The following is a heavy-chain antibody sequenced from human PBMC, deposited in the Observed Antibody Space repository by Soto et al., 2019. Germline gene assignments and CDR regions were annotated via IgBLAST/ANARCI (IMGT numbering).Heavy chain of an antibody. V-gene: IGHV3-74*01. Sequence: EVQLVESGGGLVQPGGSLRLSCAASGFTFTNYWMHWVRQAPGKGLQWVARVDGEESGTSYADSVKGRFTISRDNAKNALSLQMNCLRADDTAVYYCGSVFEHWGWGTLVTVSS. CDR2: VDGEESGT. CDR3: GSVFEH. CDR1: GFTFTNYW. D-gene: IGHD1-26*01. J-gene: IGHJ4*02.